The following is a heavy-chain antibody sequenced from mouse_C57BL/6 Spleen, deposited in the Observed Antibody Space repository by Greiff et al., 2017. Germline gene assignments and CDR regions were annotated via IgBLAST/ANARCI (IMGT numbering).Heavy chain of an antibody. CDR3: ARRDGSSYDY. Sequence: SGPELVQPGASVKMSCKASGYTFTDYNMHWVKQSHGKSLEWIGYIKPNHGGNSSNQKFMGKATLTVNKYSSTAYMELRSLTSEDSAVYYCARRDGSSYDYWGQGTTLTVSS. V-gene: IGHV1-22*01. CDR2: IKPNHGGN. J-gene: IGHJ2*01. CDR1: GYTFTDYN. D-gene: IGHD1-1*01.